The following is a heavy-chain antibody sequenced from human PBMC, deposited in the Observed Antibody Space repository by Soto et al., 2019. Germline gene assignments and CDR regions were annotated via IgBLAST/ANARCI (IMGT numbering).Heavy chain of an antibody. CDR2: IIPIFGTA. CDR1: GDTFSSYA. D-gene: IGHD3-3*01. CDR3: ARSDTIFGVGPYNWFDP. Sequence: ASVKVSCKASGDTFSSYAISWVRQAPGQGLEWMGWIIPIFGTANYAQKFQGRVTITADKSTSTAYMELSSLRSEDTAVYYCARSDTIFGVGPYNWFDPWGQGTMVTVSS. V-gene: IGHV1-69*06. J-gene: IGHJ5*02.